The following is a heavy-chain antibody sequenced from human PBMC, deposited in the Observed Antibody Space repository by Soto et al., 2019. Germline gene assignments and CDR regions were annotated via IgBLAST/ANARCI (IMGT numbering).Heavy chain of an antibody. Sequence: EVQLVESGGGLVQPGRSLRLSCAASGFTFDDYAMHWVRQAPGKGLEWVSGISWNSGSIGYADSVKGRITISRDNAKNSLYLQMNSLRAEDTALYYCAKEVYSYGFDYWGQGTLVTVSS. CDR3: AKEVYSYGFDY. CDR1: GFTFDDYA. CDR2: ISWNSGSI. V-gene: IGHV3-9*01. D-gene: IGHD5-18*01. J-gene: IGHJ4*02.